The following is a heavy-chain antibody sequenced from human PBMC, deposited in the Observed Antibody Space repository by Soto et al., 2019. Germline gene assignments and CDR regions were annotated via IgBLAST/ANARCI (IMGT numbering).Heavy chain of an antibody. CDR1: GYTFTSQY. D-gene: IGHD6-13*01. J-gene: IGHJ4*02. V-gene: IGHV1-46*01. Sequence: GASVKVSCKASGYTFTSQYIHWVRQAPGQGLEWMAIINPYGGSTNYAQKFRGRVTLTMDTSTSTVYMEVSSLRSEDTAVYYCARDLAAAGLWGQGTLVTVS. CDR2: INPYGGST. CDR3: ARDLAAAGL.